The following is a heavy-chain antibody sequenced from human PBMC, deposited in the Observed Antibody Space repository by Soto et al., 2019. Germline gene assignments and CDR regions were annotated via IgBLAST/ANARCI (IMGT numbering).Heavy chain of an antibody. CDR3: AHTSTEIRDIVVVPAASDFDY. CDR1: GFSLSTSGVG. Sequence: SGPTLVNHTQTLTLTCTFSGFSLSTSGVGVGWIRQPPGKALEWLALIYWDDDKRYSPSLKSRLTITKDTSKNQVVLTMTNMDPVDTATYYCAHTSTEIRDIVVVPAASDFDYWGQGTLVTVSS. CDR2: IYWDDDK. J-gene: IGHJ4*02. V-gene: IGHV2-5*02. D-gene: IGHD2-2*01.